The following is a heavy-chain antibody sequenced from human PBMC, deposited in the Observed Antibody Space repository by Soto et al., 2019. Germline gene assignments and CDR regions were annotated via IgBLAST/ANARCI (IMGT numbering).Heavy chain of an antibody. D-gene: IGHD3-3*01. CDR2: ISSSCSYI. J-gene: IGHJ5*02. Sequence: GGXXRLSCAASGFTFSSYSMNWVRQAPGKGLEWVSSISSSCSYIYYADSVKGRFTISRDNAKNSLYLQMNSLRAEDTAVYYCARLFWSGYYYLDPWGQGTLVTVSS. CDR1: GFTFSSYS. CDR3: ARLFWSGYYYLDP. V-gene: IGHV3-21*01.